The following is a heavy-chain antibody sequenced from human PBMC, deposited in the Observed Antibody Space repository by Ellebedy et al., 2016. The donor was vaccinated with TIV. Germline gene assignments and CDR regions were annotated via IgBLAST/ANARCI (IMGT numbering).Heavy chain of an antibody. J-gene: IGHJ4*02. Sequence: GESLKISXAASGFTFSRYGMHWVRQAPGKGLEWVAVIWHDGTNQYYADSVKGWFTISRDNSKNTLFLQMNSLRAEDTAVYICAREEASRAVATLDYWGQGALVTVSP. CDR1: GFTFSRYG. CDR2: IWHDGTNQ. D-gene: IGHD5-12*01. V-gene: IGHV3-33*01. CDR3: AREEASRAVATLDY.